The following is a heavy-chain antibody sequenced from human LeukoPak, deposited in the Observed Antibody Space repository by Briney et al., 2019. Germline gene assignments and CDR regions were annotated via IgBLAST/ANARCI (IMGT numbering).Heavy chain of an antibody. Sequence: GGSLRVSCAGSGFTVSNYEMNWVRQAPGEGREWVSYISSSGSTIYYADSVKGRFTISSANAKNTLFLQINSLRAEDTAVYYCARDRRGDSSGCFDYWGQGTLVTVSS. CDR1: GFTVSNYE. CDR2: ISSSGSTI. J-gene: IGHJ4*02. D-gene: IGHD6-19*01. V-gene: IGHV3-48*03. CDR3: ARDRRGDSSGCFDY.